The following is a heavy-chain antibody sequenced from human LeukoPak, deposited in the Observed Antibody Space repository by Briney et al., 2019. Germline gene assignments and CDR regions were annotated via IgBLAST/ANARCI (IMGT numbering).Heavy chain of an antibody. D-gene: IGHD6-13*01. CDR1: GFTFSSYS. CDR2: ISSSSSTI. CDR3: ARDGRYSSSYGNWFDP. J-gene: IGHJ5*02. Sequence: GGSLRLSCAASGFTFSSYSMDWVRQAQGKGLEWVSYISSSSSTIYYADSVKGRFTISRDNAKNSLYLQMNSLRAEDTAVYYCARDGRYSSSYGNWFDPWGQGTLVTVSS. V-gene: IGHV3-48*04.